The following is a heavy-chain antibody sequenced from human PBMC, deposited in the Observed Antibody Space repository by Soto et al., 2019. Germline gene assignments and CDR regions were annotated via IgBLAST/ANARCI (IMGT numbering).Heavy chain of an antibody. CDR3: ARDQLWFGELAWFDP. CDR1: GGSISSSSYY. CDR2: IYYSGST. J-gene: IGHJ5*02. D-gene: IGHD3-10*01. V-gene: IGHV4-31*11. Sequence: SETLSLTCAVSGGSISSSSYYWGWIRQHPGKGLEWIGYIYYSGSTYYNPSLKSRVTISVDTSKDQFSLKLSSVTAADTAVYYCARDQLWFGELAWFDPWGQGTLVTVSS.